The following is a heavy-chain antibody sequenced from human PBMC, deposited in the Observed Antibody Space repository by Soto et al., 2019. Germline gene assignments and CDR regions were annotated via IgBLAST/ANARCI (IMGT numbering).Heavy chain of an antibody. CDR1: GFTFSSYA. CDR3: ACINYSDSSGPLDY. CDR2: ISYDGSNK. D-gene: IGHD3-22*01. J-gene: IGHJ4*02. V-gene: IGHV3-30-3*01. Sequence: QVQLVESGGGVVQPGRSLRLSCAASGFTFSSYAMHWVRQAPGKGLEWVAVISYDGSNKYYADSVKGRFTISRDNSKNTLYLQMNSLRAEDTAVYYCACINYSDSSGPLDYWGQGTLVTVSS.